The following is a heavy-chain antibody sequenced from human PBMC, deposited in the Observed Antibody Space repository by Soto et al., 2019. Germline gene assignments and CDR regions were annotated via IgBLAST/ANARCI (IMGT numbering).Heavy chain of an antibody. CDR3: ARDQGQQLVPYYYMDV. CDR1: GFTFRSYG. V-gene: IGHV3-33*08. Sequence: GGPLRLSCAASGFTFRSYGIHWVRQAPGKGLEWVAVIWYDGSNKYYADSVKGRFTISRDNSKNTLYLQMNSLRAEDTAVYYCARDQGQQLVPYYYMDVWGKGTTVTVSS. CDR2: IWYDGSNK. J-gene: IGHJ6*03. D-gene: IGHD6-13*01.